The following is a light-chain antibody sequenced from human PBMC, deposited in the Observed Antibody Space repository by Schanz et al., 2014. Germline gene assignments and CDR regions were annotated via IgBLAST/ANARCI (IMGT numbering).Light chain of an antibody. CDR1: QSLLHSSGNNY. CDR3: MQALQSPYT. CDR2: LGS. V-gene: IGKV2-28*01. J-gene: IGKJ2*01. Sequence: DIVMPQSPLSLSVTPGQPASISCKSSQSLLHSSGNNYLDWYLQKPGQSPQLLIYLGSNRASGVPGRFSGSGSGTDFSLKISRVEAEDFGVYYCMQALQSPYTFGQGTNLEIK.